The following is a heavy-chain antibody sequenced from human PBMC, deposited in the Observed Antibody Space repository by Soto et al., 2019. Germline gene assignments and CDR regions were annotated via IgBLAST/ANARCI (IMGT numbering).Heavy chain of an antibody. CDR1: DGSISSYY. Sequence: SETLSLTCTVSDGSISSYYWSWIRQPPGKGLEWIGYIYYSGSTNYNPSLKSRVTISVDTSKNQFSLKLSSVTAADTAVYYCARVWGGAFDFWGQGTMVTVSS. V-gene: IGHV4-59*01. CDR3: ARVWGGAFDF. J-gene: IGHJ3*01. CDR2: IYYSGST. D-gene: IGHD3-10*01.